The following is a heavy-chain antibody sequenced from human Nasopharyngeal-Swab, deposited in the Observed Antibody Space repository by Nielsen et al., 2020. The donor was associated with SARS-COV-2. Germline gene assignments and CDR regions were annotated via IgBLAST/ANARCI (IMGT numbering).Heavy chain of an antibody. CDR3: SGDFWSGYPDAFDI. D-gene: IGHD3-3*01. Sequence: WIRQPPGKGLEWIGEIYHSGSTNYNPSLKSRVTISVDKSKNQFSLKLSSVTAADTAMYYCSGDFWSGYPDAFDIWGQGTMVPSPQ. CDR2: IYHSGST. V-gene: IGHV4-4*02. J-gene: IGHJ3*02.